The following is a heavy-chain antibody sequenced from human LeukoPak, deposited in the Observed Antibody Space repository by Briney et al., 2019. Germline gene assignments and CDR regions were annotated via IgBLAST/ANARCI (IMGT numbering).Heavy chain of an antibody. CDR1: GFTFSFHA. Sequence: GGSLRLSCAASGFTFSFHAMTGVRQAPGKGLEWVSSITGSAGSAYYTDSVKGRFTISRDNSKNTLYPQMNSLRAEDTAVYYCAKGSSSYGYFDYWGQGTLVTVSS. J-gene: IGHJ4*02. D-gene: IGHD6-13*01. CDR3: AKGSSSYGYFDY. V-gene: IGHV3-23*01. CDR2: ITGSAGSA.